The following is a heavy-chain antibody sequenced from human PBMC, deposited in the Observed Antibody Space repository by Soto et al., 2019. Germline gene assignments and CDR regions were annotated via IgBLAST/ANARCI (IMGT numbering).Heavy chain of an antibody. D-gene: IGHD3-22*01. Sequence: ASVKVSCKASGYTFTIYAIHWVRQAPGQRLEWMGWINAANGNTKYSQKFQGRVTITRDTSASTVYMELSSLRSEDTAFYYCARDYDSEFGIVYWGQGTLVTVSS. CDR3: ARDYDSEFGIVY. CDR2: INAANGNT. J-gene: IGHJ4*02. V-gene: IGHV1-3*01. CDR1: GYTFTIYA.